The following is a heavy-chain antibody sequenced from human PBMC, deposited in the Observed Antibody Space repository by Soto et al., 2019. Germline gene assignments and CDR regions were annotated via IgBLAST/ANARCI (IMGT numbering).Heavy chain of an antibody. V-gene: IGHV3-30-3*01. CDR1: GFTFSSYA. J-gene: IGHJ4*02. CDR2: ISYDGSNK. CDR3: ARVWQWPHNYDFDY. D-gene: IGHD6-19*01. Sequence: QVQLVESGGGVVQPGRSLRLSCAASGFTFSSYAMHWVRQAPGKGLEWVAVISYDGSNKYYADSVKGRFTISRDNSKNTLYLQMNSLRAEDTAVYYCARVWQWPHNYDFDYWGQGTLVTVSS.